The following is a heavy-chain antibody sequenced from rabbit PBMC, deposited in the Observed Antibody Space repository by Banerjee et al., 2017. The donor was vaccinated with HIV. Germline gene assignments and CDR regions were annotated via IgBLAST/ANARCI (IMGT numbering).Heavy chain of an antibody. V-gene: IGHV1S45*01. CDR2: IYAGSSGTT. J-gene: IGHJ5*01. Sequence: QEQLEESGGDLVKPEGSLTLTCTASGFSFSSVYWICWVRQAPGKELEWIACIYAGSSGTTYYATWAKGRFTISKTSSTTVTLQMTSLTAADTATYFCARGGYDDYGDRDWLDLWGPGTLVTVS. D-gene: IGHD2-1*01. CDR1: GFSFSSVYW. CDR3: ARGGYDDYGDRDWLDL.